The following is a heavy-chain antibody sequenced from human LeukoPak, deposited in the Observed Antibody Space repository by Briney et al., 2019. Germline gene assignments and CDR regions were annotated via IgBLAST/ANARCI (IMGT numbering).Heavy chain of an antibody. CDR2: IYPGDSDT. V-gene: IGHV5-51*01. CDR3: ARQGTIVAGTLGTTFDY. CDR1: GYSFTNYW. D-gene: IGHD5-12*01. J-gene: IGHJ4*02. Sequence: GESLKISCXASGYSFTNYWIGWVRQMPGKGLEWMGIIYPGDSDTKYSPSFQGQVTISADKSINTAYLQWSSLRASDTAMYYCARQGTIVAGTLGTTFDYWGQGTLLTVSS.